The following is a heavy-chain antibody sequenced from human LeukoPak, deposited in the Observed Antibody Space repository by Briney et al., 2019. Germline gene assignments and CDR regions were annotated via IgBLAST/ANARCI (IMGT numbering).Heavy chain of an antibody. D-gene: IGHD6-13*01. Sequence: GGSLRLSCAASGFTFSSYWMTWVRQAPGKGLEWVANIKEDGSEEYYLDSVKGRFTISRDNAKNTLYLQMNSLRAEDTAVYYCARAVGYSSSWYSQYYFDYWGQGTLVTVSS. J-gene: IGHJ4*02. CDR2: IKEDGSEE. V-gene: IGHV3-7*01. CDR3: ARAVGYSSSWYSQYYFDY. CDR1: GFTFSSYW.